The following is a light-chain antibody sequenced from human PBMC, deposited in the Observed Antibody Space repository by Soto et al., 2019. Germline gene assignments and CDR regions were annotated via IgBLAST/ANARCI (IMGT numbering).Light chain of an antibody. Sequence: EIVLRQSPGTLSLSPGESTTLSFRASQSVGRNFLAWYQQKTGRAPRLLIHGASNRATGIPDRFSGSGSETDFTLTISRLEHEDFAVYYCHQYATSPLTFGGGTKVEIK. CDR2: GAS. J-gene: IGKJ4*01. CDR3: HQYATSPLT. V-gene: IGKV3-20*01. CDR1: QSVGRNF.